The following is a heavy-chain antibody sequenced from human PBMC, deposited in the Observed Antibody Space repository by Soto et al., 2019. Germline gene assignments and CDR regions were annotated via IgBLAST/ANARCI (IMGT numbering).Heavy chain of an antibody. Sequence: QVQLVESGGDVVQPGRSLRLSCAASGFTFSSYGMHWVRQAPGKGLEWVAVIWYDGSNKYYADSVKGRFTISRDNSKNTLYLQMNSLRAEDTAVYYCARGSYYDSTDNNWFDPWGQGTLVTVSS. CDR2: IWYDGSNK. V-gene: IGHV3-33*01. CDR1: GFTFSSYG. J-gene: IGHJ5*02. D-gene: IGHD3-22*01. CDR3: ARGSYYDSTDNNWFDP.